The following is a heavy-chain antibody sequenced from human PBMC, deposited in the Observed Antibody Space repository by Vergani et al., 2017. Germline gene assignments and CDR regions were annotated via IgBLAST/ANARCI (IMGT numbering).Heavy chain of an antibody. Sequence: QVQLQESGPGLVKPSETLSLTCTVSGDSVISTDYHWGWIRQPPGKGLGWFGSMDYSGSTSYNPSLESRIPISFETPKNQFSLRLTSVTGADAAVYYCASKRGACRAAYCHSYDFWGPGTLVGVSS. CDR3: ASKRGACRAAYCHSYDF. J-gene: IGHJ4*02. V-gene: IGHV4-39*01. CDR2: MDYSGST. D-gene: IGHD2-15*01. CDR1: GDSVISTDYH.